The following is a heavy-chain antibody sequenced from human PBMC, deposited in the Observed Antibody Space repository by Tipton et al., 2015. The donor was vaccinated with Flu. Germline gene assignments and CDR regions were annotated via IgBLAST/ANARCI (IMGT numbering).Heavy chain of an antibody. Sequence: TLSLTCAVSGGSGTNHYFSWIRQPPGKGLEWIGYVHYSGSTSYKPSPKSRVAMSVDTSRNQFSLRLSTVTAADTAVYYCAKDFIRGSHNDPAWGQGTLVPVSS. CDR1: GGSGTNHY. V-gene: IGHV4-59*02. CDR2: VHYSGST. J-gene: IGHJ4*02. D-gene: IGHD1-1*01. CDR3: AKDFIRGSHNDPA.